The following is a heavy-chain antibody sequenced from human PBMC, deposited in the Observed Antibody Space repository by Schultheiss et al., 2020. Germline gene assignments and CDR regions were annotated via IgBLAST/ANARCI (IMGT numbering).Heavy chain of an antibody. CDR1: GGSISSGDYY. V-gene: IGHV4-30-4*01. D-gene: IGHD2-2*01. CDR2: IYYSGST. CDR3: ARVRYCSSTSCYPEFDY. Sequence: SETLSLTCTVSGGSISSGDYYWSWIRQPPGKGLEWIGYIYYSGSTYYNPSLKSRVTISVDTSKNQFSLKLSSVTAADTAVYYCARVRYCSSTSCYPEFDYWGEGTLV. J-gene: IGHJ4*02.